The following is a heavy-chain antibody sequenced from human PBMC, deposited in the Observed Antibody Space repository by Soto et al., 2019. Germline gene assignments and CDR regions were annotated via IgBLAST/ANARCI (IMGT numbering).Heavy chain of an antibody. V-gene: IGHV1-69*13. Sequence: GASVKVSCKVSGGTFSSHAISWVRQAPGQGLEWMGGIIPFFKATSFAQKFQGRVTITADDSTSTAYMDLYSLGSEDTAVYYCARDVPLNYYDGTFSYYAMDVWGQGTAVTGSA. D-gene: IGHD3-16*01. CDR3: ARDVPLNYYDGTFSYYAMDV. J-gene: IGHJ6*01. CDR1: GGTFSSHA. CDR2: IIPFFKAT.